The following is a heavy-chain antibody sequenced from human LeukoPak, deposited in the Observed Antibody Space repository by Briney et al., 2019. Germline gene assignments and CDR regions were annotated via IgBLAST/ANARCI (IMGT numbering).Heavy chain of an antibody. CDR1: GGSISSSSYY. CDR2: IYYSGST. V-gene: IGHV4-39*07. CDR3: AKGKGNYDNLTGYYLYYFDY. J-gene: IGHJ4*02. Sequence: SETLSLTCTVSGGSISSSSYYWGWIRQPPGKGLEWIGSIYYSGSTYYNPSLKSRVTISVDTSKNQFSLKLSSVTAADTAVYFFAKGKGNYDNLTGYYLYYFDYWGQGTLVTVSS. D-gene: IGHD3-9*01.